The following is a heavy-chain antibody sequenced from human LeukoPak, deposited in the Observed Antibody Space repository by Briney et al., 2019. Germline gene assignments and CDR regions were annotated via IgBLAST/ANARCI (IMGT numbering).Heavy chain of an antibody. V-gene: IGHV3-11*06. Sequence: GGSLRLSCAASGFTFTDYYMSWIRQAPGKGLEWVSSISSSSSYIYYADSVKGRFTISRDNAKNSLYLQMNSLRAEDTAVYYCARGNQIAVAGSNFDYWGQGTLVTVSS. CDR2: ISSSSSYI. J-gene: IGHJ4*02. CDR1: GFTFTDYY. CDR3: ARGNQIAVAGSNFDY. D-gene: IGHD6-19*01.